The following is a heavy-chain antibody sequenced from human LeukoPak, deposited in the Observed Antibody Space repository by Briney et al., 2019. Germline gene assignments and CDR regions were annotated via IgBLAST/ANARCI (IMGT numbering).Heavy chain of an antibody. CDR1: GFTVSSNY. CDR2: IYSDGRT. V-gene: IGHV3-53*01. J-gene: IGHJ4*02. Sequence: PGGSLRLSCAASGFTVSSNYMSWVRQAPGKGLEWVSVIYSDGRTYYADSVKGRFTISRDNSKNTLYLETNSLRAEDTAVYYCAKDKAHYYDSSGHGTLDYWGQGTLVTVSS. CDR3: AKDKAHYYDSSGHGTLDY. D-gene: IGHD3-22*01.